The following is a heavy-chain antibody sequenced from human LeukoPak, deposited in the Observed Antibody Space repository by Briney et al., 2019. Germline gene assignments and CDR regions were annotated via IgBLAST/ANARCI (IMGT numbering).Heavy chain of an antibody. CDR1: GFTFSSYA. CDR2: ISGSGGST. CDR3: AEREVNWSPFDY. J-gene: IGHJ4*02. Sequence: GGSLRLSCVASGFTFSSYAMSWVRQAPGKGLEWVSGISGSGGSTYYADSVKGRFTISRDNSKNTLYLQMNSLRAEDTAVYYCAEREVNWSPFDYWGQGTLVTVSS. D-gene: IGHD1-20*01. V-gene: IGHV3-23*01.